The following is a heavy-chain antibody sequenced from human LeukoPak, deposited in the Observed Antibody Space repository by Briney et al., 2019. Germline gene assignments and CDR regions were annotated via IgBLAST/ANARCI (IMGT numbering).Heavy chain of an antibody. D-gene: IGHD2/OR15-2a*01. Sequence: PGGSLRLSCFASGFIFGDHAMSWVRQAPGKGLEWAGFIRSKAYGGTTEYAASVEGRFTISRDDSRGIAHLQMNSLKTEDTAFYYCTRGPILLWIHNRMDVWGQGTTVHVPS. V-gene: IGHV3-49*04. CDR3: TRGPILLWIHNRMDV. CDR1: GFIFGDHA. J-gene: IGHJ6*02. CDR2: IRSKAYGGTT.